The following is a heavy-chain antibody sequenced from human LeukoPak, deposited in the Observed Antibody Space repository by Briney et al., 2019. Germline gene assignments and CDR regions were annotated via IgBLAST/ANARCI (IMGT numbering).Heavy chain of an antibody. J-gene: IGHJ6*03. CDR2: IYTSGST. Sequence: SETLSLTCTVSGGSISSYYWSWIRQPPGKGLEWIGYIYTSGSTNYNPSLKSRVTISVDTSKNQFSLKLSSVTAADTAVYYCARGGTTVQRVHYYYYYMDVWGKGTTVTVSS. CDR3: ARGGTTVQRVHYYYYYMDV. CDR1: GGSISSYY. V-gene: IGHV4-4*09. D-gene: IGHD4-17*01.